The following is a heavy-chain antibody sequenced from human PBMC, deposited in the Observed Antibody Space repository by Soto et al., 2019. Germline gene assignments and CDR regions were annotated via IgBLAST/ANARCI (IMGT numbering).Heavy chain of an antibody. Sequence: PSETLSLTCAVYGGSFSGYYWSWIRQPPGKGLEWIGEINHSGSTNYNPSLKSRVTISVDTSKNQFSLKLSSVTAADTAVYYCARGYYGSGSYDRHYYYYGMDVWGQGTTVTVSS. CDR1: GGSFSGYY. V-gene: IGHV4-34*01. D-gene: IGHD3-10*01. CDR3: ARGYYGSGSYDRHYYYYGMDV. J-gene: IGHJ6*02. CDR2: INHSGST.